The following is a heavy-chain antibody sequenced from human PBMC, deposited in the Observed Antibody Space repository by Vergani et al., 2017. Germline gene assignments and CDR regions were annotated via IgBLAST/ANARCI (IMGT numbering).Heavy chain of an antibody. D-gene: IGHD2-21*01. J-gene: IGHJ3*01. V-gene: IGHV4-34*01. Sequence: QVQLQQWGAGLLKPSETLSLTCAVYGGSFSGYYWSWIRQPPGKGLEWIGEINHSGSTNYNPSLKSRVTISVDTSKNQFSLKLSTVTAADTAVYYGARDGGEYDKDALDVWGQGTKVTVTS. CDR1: GGSFSGYY. CDR3: ARDGGEYDKDALDV. CDR2: INHSGST.